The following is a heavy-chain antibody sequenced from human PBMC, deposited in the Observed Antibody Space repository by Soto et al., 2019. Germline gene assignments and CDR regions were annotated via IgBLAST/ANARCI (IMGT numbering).Heavy chain of an antibody. J-gene: IGHJ5*02. CDR1: GYTFTSYG. V-gene: IGHV1-18*01. CDR2: ISAYNGNT. CDR3: VRFNDYIWGSYRYRSWFDP. Sequence: ASVKVSCKASGYTFTSYGISWVRQAPGQGLEWMGWISAYNGNTNYAQKLQGRVTMTTDTSTSTAYMELRSLRSDDTAVYYCVRFNDYIWGSYRYRSWFDPSGQGTLLTLFS. D-gene: IGHD3-16*02.